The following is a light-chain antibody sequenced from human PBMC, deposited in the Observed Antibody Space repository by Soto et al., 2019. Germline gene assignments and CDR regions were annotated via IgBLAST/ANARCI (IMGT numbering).Light chain of an antibody. Sequence: QSALTQPASVSGFPGQSITISCTGSSSDIGDFNYVSWYQQHPGKAPKLIIYDVINRPSGVSDRFSGSKSDNTASLTISGLQADDEADYICCSYTVIGALVVFGTGTKVTVL. CDR1: SSDIGDFNY. J-gene: IGLJ1*01. CDR2: DVI. V-gene: IGLV2-14*03. CDR3: CSYTVIGALVV.